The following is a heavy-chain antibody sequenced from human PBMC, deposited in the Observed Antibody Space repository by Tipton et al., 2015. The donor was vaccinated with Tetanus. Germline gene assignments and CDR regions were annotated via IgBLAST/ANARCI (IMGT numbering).Heavy chain of an antibody. D-gene: IGHD3-22*01. CDR3: ARDAAYYYDSSGYPDY. CDR2: INPSGGST. Sequence: QLVQSGAEAKKPGASVKVSRKASGYTFTSYYMHWVRQAPGQGLEWMGIINPSGGSTSYAQKFQGRVTMTRDTSTSTVYMELSSLRSEDTAVYYCARDAAYYYDSSGYPDYWGQGTLVTVSS. CDR1: GYTFTSYY. J-gene: IGHJ4*02. V-gene: IGHV1-46*01.